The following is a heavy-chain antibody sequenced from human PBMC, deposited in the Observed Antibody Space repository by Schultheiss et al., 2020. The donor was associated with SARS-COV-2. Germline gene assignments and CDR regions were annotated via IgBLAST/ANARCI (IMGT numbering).Heavy chain of an antibody. CDR2: IIPIFGTA. J-gene: IGHJ6*02. CDR3: ARVGCSGGSCYYYYGMDV. D-gene: IGHD2-15*01. CDR1: GGTFSSYA. V-gene: IGHV1-69*13. Sequence: SVKVSCKASGGTFSSYAISWVRQAPGQGLEWMGGIIPIFGTANYAQKFQGRVTITADESTSTAYMELSSLRSEDTAVYYCARVGCSGGSCYYYYGMDVWGQGTTVTVSS.